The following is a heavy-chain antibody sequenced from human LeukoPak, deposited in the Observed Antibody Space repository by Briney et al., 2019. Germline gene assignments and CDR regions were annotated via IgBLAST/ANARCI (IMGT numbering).Heavy chain of an antibody. D-gene: IGHD4-23*01. CDR3: ARDLGDDGGNSNWYFDL. CDR1: GGTFCSYA. V-gene: IGHV1-69*13. Sequence: ASVKVSWKASGGTFCSYAISWLRQAPGQGLEWMGGIIPIFGTANYAQKFQGRVTITADESTSTAYMELSSLRSEDTAVYYCARDLGDDGGNSNWYFDLWGRGTLVTVSS. CDR2: IIPIFGTA. J-gene: IGHJ2*01.